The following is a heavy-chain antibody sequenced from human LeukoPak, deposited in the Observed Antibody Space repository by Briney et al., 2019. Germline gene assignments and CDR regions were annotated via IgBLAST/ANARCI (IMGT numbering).Heavy chain of an antibody. CDR1: GFTFSDYY. J-gene: IGHJ4*02. Sequence: GGSLRLSCAASGFTFSDYYMSWIRQAPGKGLEGVSYISSSGSTIYYADSVKGRFTISRDNAKNSLYLQMNSLRAEDTAVYYCARDSHDPFTIFGVVITNPLPDDYWGQGTLVTVSS. CDR2: ISSSGSTI. CDR3: ARDSHDPFTIFGVVITNPLPDDY. D-gene: IGHD3-3*01. V-gene: IGHV3-11*04.